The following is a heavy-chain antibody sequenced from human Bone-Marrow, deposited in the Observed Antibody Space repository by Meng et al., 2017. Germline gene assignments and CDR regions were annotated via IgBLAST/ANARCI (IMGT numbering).Heavy chain of an antibody. CDR1: GYTFTSYY. V-gene: IGHV1-46*01. D-gene: IGHD4/OR15-4a*01. CDR2: INPSGGST. Sequence: QVQPVQSGAEVKKPGASVKVSCKASGYTFTSYYMHWVRQAPGQGLEWMGIINPSGGSTSYAQKFQGRVTMTRDTSTSTVYMELSSLRSEDTAVYYCARDRNSGEHTEYNWFDPWGQGTLVTVSS. CDR3: ARDRNSGEHTEYNWFDP. J-gene: IGHJ5*02.